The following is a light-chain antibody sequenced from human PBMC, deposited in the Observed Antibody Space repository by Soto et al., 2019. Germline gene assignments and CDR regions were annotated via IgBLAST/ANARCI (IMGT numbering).Light chain of an antibody. CDR3: VLYMGRGTWL. V-gene: IGLV8-61*01. CDR1: SGSVSTNYY. CDR2: STN. J-gene: IGLJ3*02. Sequence: QTVVTQEPSFSVSPGRTVTLTCGLSSGSVSTNYYPSWYQQTPGQAPRTLIYSTNSRSSGVPDRFSGSILGNKAALTITGAQADDESDYYCVLYMGRGTWLFGGGTKLTLL.